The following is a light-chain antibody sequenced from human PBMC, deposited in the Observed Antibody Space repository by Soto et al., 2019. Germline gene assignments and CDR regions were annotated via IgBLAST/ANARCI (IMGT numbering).Light chain of an antibody. CDR1: SSNIGRYT. J-gene: IGLJ2*01. V-gene: IGLV1-44*01. CDR3: AAWDDCLNGHLV. CDR2: NNN. Sequence: QSVLTQPPSASGTPGQRVTISCSGSSSNIGRYTVNWYQQLPGTAPKLLMYNNNQRPSGVPDRFSGSKSGTSASLAISGLQSDYEIDYYCAAWDDCLNGHLVFGGGTKLTVL.